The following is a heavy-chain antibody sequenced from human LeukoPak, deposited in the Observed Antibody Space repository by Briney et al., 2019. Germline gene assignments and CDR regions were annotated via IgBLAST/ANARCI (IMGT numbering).Heavy chain of an antibody. Sequence: PSETLSLTCTVSGGSISSYYWRWLPQPPGKGLEWLGYIYYSGSTNYNPSLKSRVTISVDTSKNQFSLKLSSVTAADTAVYYCARDLYGDYPRGYYGMDVWGKGTTVTVSS. J-gene: IGHJ6*04. D-gene: IGHD4-17*01. CDR2: IYYSGST. CDR1: GGSISSYY. V-gene: IGHV4-59*01. CDR3: ARDLYGDYPRGYYGMDV.